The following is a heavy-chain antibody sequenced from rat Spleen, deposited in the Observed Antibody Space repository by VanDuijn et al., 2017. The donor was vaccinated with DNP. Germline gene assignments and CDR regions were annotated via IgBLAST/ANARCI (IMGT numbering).Heavy chain of an antibody. D-gene: IGHD5-1*01. Sequence: EVQLQESGPGLVKPSQSLSLTCSVTGYSITSSFRWTWIRKFPGDKLEWMGYINGAGSTNYNPSPKRRISITRDTYKNHFFLQVNSVTPEDSATDYCAIQLGVFDYWGQGVMVTVSS. J-gene: IGHJ2*01. CDR2: INGAGST. V-gene: IGHV3-3*01. CDR3: AIQLGVFDY. CDR1: GYSITSSFR.